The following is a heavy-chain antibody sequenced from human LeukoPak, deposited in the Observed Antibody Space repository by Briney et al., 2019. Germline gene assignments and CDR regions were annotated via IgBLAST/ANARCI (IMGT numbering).Heavy chain of an antibody. Sequence: PGGSLRLSCAASGFTFSSYAMSWVRQAPGKGRGGVSAISGSGGSTYYADSVKGRFTISRDNSKNMLSLQMNSLRAEDTAVYYCAKDGGDYGDLDYWGQGTLVTVSS. D-gene: IGHD4-17*01. V-gene: IGHV3-23*01. CDR2: ISGSGGST. CDR3: AKDGGDYGDLDY. CDR1: GFTFSSYA. J-gene: IGHJ4*02.